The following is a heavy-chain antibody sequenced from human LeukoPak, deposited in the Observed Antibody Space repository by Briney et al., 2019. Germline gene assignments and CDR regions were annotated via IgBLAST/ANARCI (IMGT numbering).Heavy chain of an antibody. Sequence: GGSLRLSCAASGFTFSSYEMNWVRQAPGKGLEWVSYISSSGSTIYYADSVKGRFTISRDNAKSSLYLQMNSLRAEDTAVYYCARLGGYYYDSSGYYSGWGQGTLVTVSS. CDR2: ISSSGSTI. CDR1: GFTFSSYE. V-gene: IGHV3-48*03. CDR3: ARLGGYYYDSSGYYSG. D-gene: IGHD3-22*01. J-gene: IGHJ4*02.